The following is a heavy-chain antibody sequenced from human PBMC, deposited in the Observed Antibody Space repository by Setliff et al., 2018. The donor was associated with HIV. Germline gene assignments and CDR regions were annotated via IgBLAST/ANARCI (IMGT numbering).Heavy chain of an antibody. CDR2: ISSSGSTI. D-gene: IGHD2-15*01. Sequence: GESLTISCAASGFTFSAYRMNWVRQAPGKGLEWLSYISSSGSTICYADSVKGRFTIPRDNAKNSLYLQMNSLRAEDTAVYYCARDGLEGDMAGRQRTYAFGYWGQGTLVTVSS. CDR3: ARDGLEGDMAGRQRTYAFGY. J-gene: IGHJ4*02. V-gene: IGHV3-48*01. CDR1: GFTFSAYR.